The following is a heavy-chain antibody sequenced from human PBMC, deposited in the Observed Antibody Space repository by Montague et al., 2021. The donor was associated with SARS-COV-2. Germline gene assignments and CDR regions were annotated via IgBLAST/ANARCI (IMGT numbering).Heavy chain of an antibody. CDR2: FNQSGST. V-gene: IGHV4-34*01. Sequence: SETLSLTCAIQGSWYTGEDWTSIRLYSGNQLKWYGEFNQSGSTKYKPSLKSRVTISVDTSKNQFSLRLTSVTAADTAVYYCARGLMSIKMMVVIMTGASNWLESRGKGTRVTV. CDR3: ARGLMSIKMMVVIMTGASNWLES. CDR1: GSWYTGED. D-gene: IGHD2-21*01. J-gene: IGHJ5*01.